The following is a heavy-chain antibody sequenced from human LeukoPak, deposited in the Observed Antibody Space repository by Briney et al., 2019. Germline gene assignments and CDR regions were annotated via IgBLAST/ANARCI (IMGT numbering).Heavy chain of an antibody. CDR3: ARLIKGAGFDS. CDR1: GFTFISYW. D-gene: IGHD1-26*01. J-gene: IGHJ5*01. CDR2: IKQDGSAK. V-gene: IGHV3-7*04. Sequence: GGSLRLSCAASGFTFISYWMSWVRQAPGKGLEWLANIKQDGSAKFYVDSVKGRFTISRDNAKNSLSLQMNSLRGADTAVYYCARLIKGAGFDSWGQGTLVTVSS.